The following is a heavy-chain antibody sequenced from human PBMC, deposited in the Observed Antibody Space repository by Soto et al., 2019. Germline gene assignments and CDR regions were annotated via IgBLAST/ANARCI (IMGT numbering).Heavy chain of an antibody. D-gene: IGHD6-13*01. CDR2: IYYSGST. CDR3: ARAAHYSSPFRWFDP. Sequence: SETLSLTCTVSGGSISSGGYYWSWIRQHPGKGLEWIGYIYYSGSTYYDPSLKSRVTISVDTSKNQFSLKLSSVTAADTAVYYCARAAHYSSPFRWFDPWGQGTLVTVSS. J-gene: IGHJ5*02. V-gene: IGHV4-31*03. CDR1: GGSISSGGYY.